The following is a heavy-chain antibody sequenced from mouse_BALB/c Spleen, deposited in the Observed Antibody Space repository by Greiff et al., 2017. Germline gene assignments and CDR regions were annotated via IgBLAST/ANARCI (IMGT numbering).Heavy chain of an antibody. Sequence: DVKLQESGGGLVKPGGSLKLSCAASGFTFSSFGMHWVRQAPEKGLEWVAYISSGSSTIYYADTVKGRFTISRDNPKNTLFLQMTSLRSEDTAMYYCARGARPYFDYWGQGTTLTVSS. CDR3: ARGARPYFDY. CDR1: GFTFSSFG. J-gene: IGHJ2*01. V-gene: IGHV5-17*02. CDR2: ISSGSSTI.